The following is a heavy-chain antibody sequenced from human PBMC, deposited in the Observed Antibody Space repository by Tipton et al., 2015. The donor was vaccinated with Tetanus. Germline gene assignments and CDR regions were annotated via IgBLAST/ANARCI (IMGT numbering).Heavy chain of an antibody. V-gene: IGHV4-31*03. J-gene: IGHJ4*02. D-gene: IGHD3-3*01. CDR2: VYYSGST. Sequence: TLSLTCTVSGGSISSGGFFWNWIRQFPGKGLEWIGYVYYSGSTFYNPSLKSRVSISVDTSKNQFSLKLTSVAAADTAVYYCARANYDFPKKGPFDSWGQGTLVIVSS. CDR3: ARANYDFPKKGPFDS. CDR1: GGSISSGGFF.